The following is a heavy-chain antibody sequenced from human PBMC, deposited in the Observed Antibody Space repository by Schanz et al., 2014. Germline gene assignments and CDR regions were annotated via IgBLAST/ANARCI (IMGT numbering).Heavy chain of an antibody. CDR2: ISGSSRTI. Sequence: DVQLLDSGGGLVQPGGSLRLSCAASGFGFSSYSMNWVRQAPGKGLEWVSYISGSSRTIYYADSMKGRFTVSRDNAENALYLQMNSLRAEDTGLYFCARGGSGSHYRLDYWGQGTLDTVSS. D-gene: IGHD1-26*01. CDR3: ARGGSGSHYRLDY. V-gene: IGHV3-48*01. J-gene: IGHJ4*02. CDR1: GFGFSSYS.